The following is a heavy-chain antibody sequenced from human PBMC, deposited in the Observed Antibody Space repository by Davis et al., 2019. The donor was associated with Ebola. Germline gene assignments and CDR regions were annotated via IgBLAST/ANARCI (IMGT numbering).Heavy chain of an antibody. V-gene: IGHV5-51*01. D-gene: IGHD4-17*01. CDR3: ATTVTTGHYYYGMDV. CDR2: IYPGDSDT. Sequence: GESLKISCKGSGYSFTSYWIGWVRQASGKGLEWMGIIYPGDSDTRYSPSFQGQVTISADKSISTAYLQWSSLKASDTAMYYCATTVTTGHYYYGMDVWGQGTTVTVSS. CDR1: GYSFTSYW. J-gene: IGHJ6*02.